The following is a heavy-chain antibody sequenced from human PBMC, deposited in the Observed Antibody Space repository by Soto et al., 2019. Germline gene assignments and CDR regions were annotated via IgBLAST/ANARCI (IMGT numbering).Heavy chain of an antibody. CDR2: IYSGGDT. D-gene: IGHD2-15*01. Sequence: QLVESGGGLVQPGGSLRLSCAASGFTVSNNYMKWVRQAPGKGLEWVSLIYSGGDTYYADSVKGPFTISRDNSKNTLSLQMHFWRAKDSAVYYCAINRHCYGGTCYGLWCRGTLVTVSS. V-gene: IGHV3-66*01. J-gene: IGHJ2*01. CDR3: AINRHCYGGTCYGL. CDR1: GFTVSNNY.